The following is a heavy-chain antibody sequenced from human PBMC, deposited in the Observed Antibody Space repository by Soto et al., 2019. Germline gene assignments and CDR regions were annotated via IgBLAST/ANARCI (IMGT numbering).Heavy chain of an antibody. V-gene: IGHV3-33*01. CDR2: IWYDGSNK. CDR3: ARGEGGRVVRYYYGMDV. Sequence: SLRLSCAASGFTFSSYGMHWVRQAPVKGLEWVAVIWYDGSNKYYADSVKGRFTISRDNSKNTLYLQMNSLRAEDTAVYYCARGEGGRVVRYYYGMDVWGQGTTVTVSS. CDR1: GFTFSSYG. J-gene: IGHJ6*02. D-gene: IGHD2-21*01.